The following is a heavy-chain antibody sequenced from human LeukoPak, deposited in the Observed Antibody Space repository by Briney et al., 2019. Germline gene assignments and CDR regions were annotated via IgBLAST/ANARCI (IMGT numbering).Heavy chain of an antibody. Sequence: SETLSLTCAVYGGSFSGYYWSWIRQPPGKGLEWIGYIYYSGSTNYNPSLKSRVTISVDTSKNQFSLKLSSVTAADTAVYYCARAPSSSWLGIDYWGQGTLVTVSS. V-gene: IGHV4-59*01. CDR3: ARAPSSSWLGIDY. J-gene: IGHJ4*02. CDR2: IYYSGST. CDR1: GGSFSGYY. D-gene: IGHD6-13*01.